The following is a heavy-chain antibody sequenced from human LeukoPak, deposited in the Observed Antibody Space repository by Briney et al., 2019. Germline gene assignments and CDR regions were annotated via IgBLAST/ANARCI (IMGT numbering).Heavy chain of an antibody. CDR2: IYYSGSA. CDR1: GGSITSAHFY. J-gene: IGHJ4*02. D-gene: IGHD2-8*01. CDR3: ARGSDFLVY. Sequence: TLSVTPAVPGGSITSAHFYCRWIRQHPGKGLEWIGFIYYSGSAYYNLSLKSPVSISIDTSKNQFSLTLNSVAAADTAVYYCARGSDFLVYWGQGNLVTVSS. V-gene: IGHV4-31*11.